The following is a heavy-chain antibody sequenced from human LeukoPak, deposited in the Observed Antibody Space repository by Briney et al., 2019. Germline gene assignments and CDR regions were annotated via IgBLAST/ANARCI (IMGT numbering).Heavy chain of an antibody. D-gene: IGHD5-18*01. V-gene: IGHV3-23*01. CDR2: ISGSGGST. J-gene: IGHJ4*02. CDR3: AKVIKNTAGGLYDN. Sequence: PGGSLRLSCAASGFTFSSYWMSWVRQAPGKGLEWVSAISGSGGSTYYADSVKGRFTISRDNSKNTLYLQMNSLRAEDTAVYYCAKVIKNTAGGLYDNGGQGTLATVTA. CDR1: GFTFSSYW.